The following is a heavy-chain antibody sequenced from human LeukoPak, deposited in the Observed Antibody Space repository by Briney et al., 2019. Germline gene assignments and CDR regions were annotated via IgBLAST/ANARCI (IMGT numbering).Heavy chain of an antibody. D-gene: IGHD6-19*01. Sequence: SETLSLTCTVSGGSISSYYWSWIRQPAGKGLEWIGRIYTSGSTNYNPSLKSRVTMSVDTSKSQFSLKLGSVTAADTAVYYCAREMYSSGWYYFDYWGQGTLVTVSS. CDR3: AREMYSSGWYYFDY. V-gene: IGHV4-4*07. J-gene: IGHJ4*02. CDR1: GGSISSYY. CDR2: IYTSGST.